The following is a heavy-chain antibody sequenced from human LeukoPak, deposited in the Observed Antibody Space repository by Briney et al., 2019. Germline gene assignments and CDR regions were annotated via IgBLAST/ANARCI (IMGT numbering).Heavy chain of an antibody. CDR3: AKSMEWLLFLSHFDY. V-gene: IGHV3-23*01. CDR1: GFTFSSYA. Sequence: GGSLRLSCAASGFTFSSYAMSWVRQAPGKGLEWVSAISGSGGSTYYADSVKGRFTISRDNSKNTLYLQMNSLRAEDTAVYYCAKSMEWLLFLSHFDYWGQGTLVTASS. CDR2: ISGSGGST. D-gene: IGHD3-3*01. J-gene: IGHJ4*02.